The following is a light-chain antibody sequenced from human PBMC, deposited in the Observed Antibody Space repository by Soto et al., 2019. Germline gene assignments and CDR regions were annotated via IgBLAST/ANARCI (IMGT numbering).Light chain of an antibody. CDR2: ANN. CDR3: QPYDSSLTGSYA. J-gene: IGLJ1*01. Sequence: QSVLTQPPSVSGAPGQTVTISCTGTSSNIGSRVDVHWYQHLPGTAPKLLIYANNIRPSGVPDRFSGSKSGSSASLAISGLQAEDEGDYYCQPYDSSLTGSYAFGTGTKLTVL. CDR1: SSNIGSRVD. V-gene: IGLV1-40*01.